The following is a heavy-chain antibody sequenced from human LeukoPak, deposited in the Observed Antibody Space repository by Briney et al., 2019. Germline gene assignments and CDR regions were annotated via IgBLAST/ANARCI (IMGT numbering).Heavy chain of an antibody. CDR2: ISAYNGNT. V-gene: IGHV1-18*01. J-gene: IGHJ4*02. Sequence: ASVKVSCKASGYTFTSYGISWVRQAPGQGLEWMGWISAYNGNTNYAQKLQGRVTMTTDTSTGTAYMELRSLRSDDTAVYYCARDYGPTHYYGSGTLLSPDYWGQGTLVTVSS. CDR1: GYTFTSYG. CDR3: ARDYGPTHYYGSGTLLSPDY. D-gene: IGHD3-10*01.